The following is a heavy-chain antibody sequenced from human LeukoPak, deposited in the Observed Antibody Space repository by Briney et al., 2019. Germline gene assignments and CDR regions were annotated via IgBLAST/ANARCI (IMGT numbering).Heavy chain of an antibody. CDR2: ITTYNGDT. J-gene: IGHJ6*03. Sequence: ASVKVSCKASGYIFTNYGLSWVRQAPGQGLKWMGWITTYNGDTNYAENLQGRVTLSTDTATTTAFLELRSLRSDGTAVYYCARGGYNYGHGGTYFMDVWGKGTTVTASS. D-gene: IGHD5-18*01. V-gene: IGHV1-18*01. CDR1: GYIFTNYG. CDR3: ARGGYNYGHGGTYFMDV.